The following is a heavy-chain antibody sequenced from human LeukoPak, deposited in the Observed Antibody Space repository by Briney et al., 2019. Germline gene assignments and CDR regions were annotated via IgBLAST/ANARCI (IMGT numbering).Heavy chain of an antibody. D-gene: IGHD2-15*01. J-gene: IGHJ3*01. V-gene: IGHV3-7*01. Sequence: GGSLRLSCAASGFRFNTYWMSWVRQAPGKGLEWVADIKEDGSKIYYVDSVKGRFTISRDNAKNSLYLQMNSLRAEDTAVYYCARDSTLYCNDGTCHWGLDLRGQGTVVTVSS. CDR2: IKEDGSKI. CDR3: ARDSTLYCNDGTCHWGLDL. CDR1: GFRFNTYW.